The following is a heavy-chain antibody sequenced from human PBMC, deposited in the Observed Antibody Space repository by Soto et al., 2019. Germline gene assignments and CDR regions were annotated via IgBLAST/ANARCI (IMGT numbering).Heavy chain of an antibody. Sequence: ASVKVSCKASGGTFSSYAISWVRQAPGQGLEWMGGIIPIFGTANYAQKFQGRVTITADESTSTAYMELSSLRSEDTAVYYCARVIQYSGYDYDAFDIWGQGTMVTVSS. CDR2: IIPIFGTA. CDR3: ARVIQYSGYDYDAFDI. D-gene: IGHD5-12*01. J-gene: IGHJ3*02. CDR1: GGTFSSYA. V-gene: IGHV1-69*13.